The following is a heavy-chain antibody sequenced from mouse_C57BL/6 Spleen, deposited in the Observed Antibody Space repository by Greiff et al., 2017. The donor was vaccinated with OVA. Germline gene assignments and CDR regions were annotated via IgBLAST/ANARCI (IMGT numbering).Heavy chain of an antibody. CDR3: ARAKDSVDY. Sequence: QVHVKQPGAELVMPGASVKLSCKASGYTFTSYWMHWVKQRPGQGLEWIGEIDPSDSYTNYNQKFKGKSTLTVDKSSSTAYMQLSSLTSEDSAVYYCARAKDSVDYWGQGTTLTVSS. CDR2: IDPSDSYT. J-gene: IGHJ2*01. V-gene: IGHV1-69*01. CDR1: GYTFTSYW.